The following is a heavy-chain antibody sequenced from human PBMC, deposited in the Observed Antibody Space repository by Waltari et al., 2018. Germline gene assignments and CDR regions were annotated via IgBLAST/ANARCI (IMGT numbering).Heavy chain of an antibody. CDR2: INAGNGNT. CDR1: GYTFTSYA. J-gene: IGHJ4*02. Sequence: QVQLVQSGAEVKKPGASVKVSCKASGYTFTSYAMHWMRQAPGQRLEWMGWINAGNGNTKYSQKFQGRVTITRDTSASTAYMELSSLRSEDTAVYYCARVLLWFGELSYYFDYWGQGTLVTVSS. CDR3: ARVLLWFGELSYYFDY. V-gene: IGHV1-3*01. D-gene: IGHD3-10*01.